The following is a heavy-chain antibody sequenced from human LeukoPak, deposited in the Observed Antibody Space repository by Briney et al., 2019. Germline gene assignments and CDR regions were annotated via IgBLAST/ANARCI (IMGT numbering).Heavy chain of an antibody. CDR1: GYTFTSYY. CDR3: ARDRQELVLPFDY. D-gene: IGHD6-13*01. V-gene: IGHV1-18*04. Sequence: ASVKVSCKASGYTFTSYYMHWVRQAPGQGLEWTGWSSAYNGNTNYAQKFQGRVTMITDTSTSTAYMELRSLRSDDTAVYYCARDRQELVLPFDYWGQGTLVTVSS. CDR2: SSAYNGNT. J-gene: IGHJ4*02.